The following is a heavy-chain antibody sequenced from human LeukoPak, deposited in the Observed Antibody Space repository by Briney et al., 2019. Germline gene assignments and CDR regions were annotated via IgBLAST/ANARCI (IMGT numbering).Heavy chain of an antibody. J-gene: IGHJ4*02. CDR1: GFTFSSYS. CDR2: ISSSSSYI. CDR3: ARASSSRTEYYFDY. V-gene: IGHV3-21*01. D-gene: IGHD6-6*01. Sequence: GGSLRLSCAASGFTFSSYSMNWVRQAPGKGLEWVSSISSSSSYIYYADSVKGRFTISRDNAKNSLYLQMNSLRAEDTAVYYCARASSSRTEYYFDYWGQGTLVTASS.